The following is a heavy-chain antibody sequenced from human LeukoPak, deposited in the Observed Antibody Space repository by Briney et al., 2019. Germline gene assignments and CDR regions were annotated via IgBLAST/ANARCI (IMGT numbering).Heavy chain of an antibody. Sequence: GGSLRLSCAVSGFTVSGNYMSWVRQAPGKGLEWVSLIYSGGTTYYADSVKGRFTISRDNGKNSLYLQMNSLRAEDTAFYYCARGRGLNFVVVPAIFDYWGQGTLVTVSS. D-gene: IGHD2-21*02. V-gene: IGHV3-53*01. CDR2: IYSGGTT. J-gene: IGHJ4*02. CDR3: ARGRGLNFVVVPAIFDY. CDR1: GFTVSGNY.